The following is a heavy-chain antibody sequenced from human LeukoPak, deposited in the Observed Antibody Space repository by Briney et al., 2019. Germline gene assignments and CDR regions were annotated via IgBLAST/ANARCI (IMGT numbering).Heavy chain of an antibody. CDR2: ISYDGSNK. CDR1: GFTFSSYA. V-gene: IGHV3-30*04. D-gene: IGHD3-10*01. CDR3: ARAVRGSGSYYFDY. J-gene: IGHJ4*02. Sequence: GSLRLSCAASGFTFSSYAMHWVRQAPGKGLEWVAVISYDGSNKYYADSVKGRFTISRDNSKNTLYLQMNSLRAEDTAVYYCARAVRGSGSYYFDYWGQGTLVTVSS.